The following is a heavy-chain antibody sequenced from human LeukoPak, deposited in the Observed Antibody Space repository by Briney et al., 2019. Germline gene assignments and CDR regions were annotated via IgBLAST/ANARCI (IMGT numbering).Heavy chain of an antibody. V-gene: IGHV3-9*01. CDR2: ISWNSGII. CDR3: TKDSVAMVTTSDY. D-gene: IGHD5-18*01. Sequence: GGSLRLSCAASGFTFHDYAMHWVRHAPGKGLEWVSGISWNSGIIGYADSVKGRFTTSRDNAKNSLYLQMNSLRPEDTALYYCTKDSVAMVTTSDYWGQGTLVTVSS. CDR1: GFTFHDYA. J-gene: IGHJ4*02.